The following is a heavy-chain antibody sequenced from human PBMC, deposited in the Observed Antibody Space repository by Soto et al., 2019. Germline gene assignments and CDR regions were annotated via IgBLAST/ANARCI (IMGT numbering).Heavy chain of an antibody. V-gene: IGHV3-30*18. CDR3: AKDVDSSGWYYYFDI. D-gene: IGHD6-19*01. CDR1: GVTLSSYG. CDR2: ISYDGSNK. Sequence: GASLRLSRSESGVTLSSYGIHWVRQAPGKGLEWVAVISYDGSNKYYADSVKGRFTISRDNSKNTLYLQMNSLRAEDTAVYYCAKDVDSSGWYYYFDIWGRGALVTVSS. J-gene: IGHJ2*01.